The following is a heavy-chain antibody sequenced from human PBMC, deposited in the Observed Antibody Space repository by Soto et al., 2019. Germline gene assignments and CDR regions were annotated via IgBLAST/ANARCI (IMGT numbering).Heavy chain of an antibody. CDR2: IYASGSP. CDR3: ACGTSGQDDY. D-gene: IGHD1-7*01. V-gene: IGHV4-4*07. Sequence: PSETLSLTCSVSGGSISSYYWSWIRQPAGKGLEWIGRIYASGSPNYNPSLKSRVTMSVDTSKNQFSLRLNSVTAADTAVYYCACGTSGQDDYWGQGTLVTVPQ. J-gene: IGHJ4*02. CDR1: GGSISSYY.